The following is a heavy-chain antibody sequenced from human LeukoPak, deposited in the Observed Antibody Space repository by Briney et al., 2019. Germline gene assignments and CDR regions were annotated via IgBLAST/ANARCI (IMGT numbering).Heavy chain of an antibody. CDR2: IFTSGST. V-gene: IGHV4-61*02. Sequence: SETLSLTCNVSGGSISSGSYYWSWIRQPAGKGLEWIGRIFTSGSTNYNPSLKSRVTISLDTSKNQFSLNLNAVTAADTAVYYCTREGYSSPDYWGQGTLVTVSS. CDR1: GGSISSGSYY. D-gene: IGHD5-18*01. CDR3: TREGYSSPDY. J-gene: IGHJ4*02.